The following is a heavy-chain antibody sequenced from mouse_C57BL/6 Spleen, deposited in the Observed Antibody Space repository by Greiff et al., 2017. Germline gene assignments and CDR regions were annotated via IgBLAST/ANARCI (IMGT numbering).Heavy chain of an antibody. V-gene: IGHV1-64*01. CDR1: GYTFTSYW. J-gene: IGHJ2*01. CDR3: ARSGDYYSFDY. CDR2: IHPNSGST. D-gene: IGHD2-13*01. Sequence: QVQLQQPGAELVKPGASVKLSCKASGYTFTSYWMHWVKQRPGQGLEWIGMIHPNSGSTNYNEKFKSKATLTVDKSSSTAYMQLSSLTSEDSAVYYCARSGDYYSFDYWGQGTTLTVSS.